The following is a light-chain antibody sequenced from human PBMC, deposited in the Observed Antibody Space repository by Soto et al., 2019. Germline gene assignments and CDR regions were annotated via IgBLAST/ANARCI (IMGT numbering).Light chain of an antibody. Sequence: QSALPQPASVSGSPGQSITISCTGTSSDIGRFNYVSWYQQHPGKVPKLMIYEVSNRPSGVSNRFSGSKSGNTASLTISGLQAEDEADYYCSSHTISNTQVLGGGTKLTVL. V-gene: IGLV2-14*01. CDR3: SSHTISNTQV. J-gene: IGLJ3*02. CDR2: EVS. CDR1: SSDIGRFNY.